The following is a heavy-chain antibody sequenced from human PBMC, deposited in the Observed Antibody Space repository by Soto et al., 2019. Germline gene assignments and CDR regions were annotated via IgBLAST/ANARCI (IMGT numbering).Heavy chain of an antibody. CDR2: IIPIFGTA. J-gene: IGHJ6*02. CDR3: ARADYYGSGIFGYYYYYGMDV. V-gene: IGHV1-69*12. CDR1: GGTFSSYA. Sequence: QVQLVQSGAEVKKPGSSVKVSCKASGGTFSSYAISWVRQAPGQGLEWMGGIIPIFGTANYAQKFQGRVTTPEAESTSTADMELSSLRSEDKAVYYCARADYYGSGIFGYYYYYGMDVWGQGTTVTVSS. D-gene: IGHD3-10*01.